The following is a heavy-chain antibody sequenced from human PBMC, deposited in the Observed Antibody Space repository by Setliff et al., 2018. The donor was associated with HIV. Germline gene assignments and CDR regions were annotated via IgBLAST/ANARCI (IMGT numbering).Heavy chain of an antibody. CDR1: GGSFSGYY. CDR3: ARRSGWFYDY. D-gene: IGHD6-19*01. Sequence: SETLSLTCAAYGGSFSGYYWGWIRQPPGKGLEWIGEIIHSRNTNYNPSLKSRVTVSVDTSKNQFSLKLSSVTAADTAVYYCARRSGWFYDYWGQGTLVTVSS. J-gene: IGHJ4*02. CDR2: IIHSRNT. V-gene: IGHV4-34*12.